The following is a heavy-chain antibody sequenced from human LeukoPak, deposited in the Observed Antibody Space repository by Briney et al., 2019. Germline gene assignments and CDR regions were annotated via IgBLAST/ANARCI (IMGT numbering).Heavy chain of an antibody. CDR2: ISSSGST. J-gene: IGHJ6*03. Sequence: SETLSLTCTVSGDSISSGDYYWSWIRQPAGKGLEWIGRISSSGSTNYNPSLKSRVTISVDTSKNQFSLKLSSVTAADTAVYYCARVAVAGSFYYYYYMDVWGKGTTVTVSS. D-gene: IGHD6-19*01. CDR3: ARVAVAGSFYYYYYMDV. V-gene: IGHV4-61*02. CDR1: GDSISSGDYY.